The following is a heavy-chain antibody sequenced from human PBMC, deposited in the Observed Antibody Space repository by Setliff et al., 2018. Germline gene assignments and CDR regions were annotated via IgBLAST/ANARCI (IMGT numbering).Heavy chain of an antibody. CDR2: INPSSGAT. Sequence: ASVKVSCKASGYTFTGYYMYWVRQAPGQGLEWMGRINPSSGATIYAQKFQGRVTMTSDTSISTAYMELGRLRSDDTAVYYCARSAGYSSSWYNYYYGMDVWGQGTTVTVSS. D-gene: IGHD6-13*01. CDR3: ARSAGYSSSWYNYYYGMDV. V-gene: IGHV1-2*06. J-gene: IGHJ6*02. CDR1: GYTFTGYY.